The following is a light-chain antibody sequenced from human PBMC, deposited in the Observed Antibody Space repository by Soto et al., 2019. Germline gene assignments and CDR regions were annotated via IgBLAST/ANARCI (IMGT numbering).Light chain of an antibody. V-gene: IGLV3-25*03. Sequence: SYELTQPPSVSVSPGQTARITCSGAALPKQYAYWYQQKPGQAPVLVIYKDSGRASGIPERFSGSSSGTTVTLTISGVQAEDEADYYCQSADSSGTYGVLFGGGTKLTVL. J-gene: IGLJ2*01. CDR3: QSADSSGTYGVL. CDR2: KDS. CDR1: ALPKQY.